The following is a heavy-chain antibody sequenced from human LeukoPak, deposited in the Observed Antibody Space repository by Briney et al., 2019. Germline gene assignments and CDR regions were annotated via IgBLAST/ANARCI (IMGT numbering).Heavy chain of an antibody. J-gene: IGHJ5*02. CDR1: GGTFSSYA. CDR2: IIPIFGTA. CDR3: ARDFSISRVVVAATRSDWFDP. V-gene: IGHV1-69*13. Sequence: ASVKVSCKASGGTFSSYAISWVRQAPGQGLEWMGGIIPIFGTANYAQKFQGRVTITADESTSTAYVELSSLRSEDTAVYYCARDFSISRVVVAATRSDWFDPWGQGTLVTVSS. D-gene: IGHD2-15*01.